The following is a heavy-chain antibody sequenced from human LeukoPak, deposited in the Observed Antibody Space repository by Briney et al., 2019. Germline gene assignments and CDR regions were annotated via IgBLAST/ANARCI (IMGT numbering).Heavy chain of an antibody. CDR2: IIPIFGTA. D-gene: IGHD3-22*01. CDR3: ATKYYYDSSGYGDDAFDI. Sequence: ASVKVFCKASGGTFSSYAISWVRQAPGQGLEWMGGIIPIFGTANYAQKFQGRVTITADKSTSTAYMELSSLRSEDTAVYYCATKYYYDSSGYGDDAFDIWGQGTMVTVSS. J-gene: IGHJ3*02. V-gene: IGHV1-69*06. CDR1: GGTFSSYA.